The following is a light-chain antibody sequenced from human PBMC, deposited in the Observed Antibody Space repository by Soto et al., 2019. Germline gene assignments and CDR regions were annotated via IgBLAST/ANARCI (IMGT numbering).Light chain of an antibody. CDR2: EGS. CDR3: CSYAGSSIWV. CDR1: SSDVGSNNL. J-gene: IGLJ3*02. Sequence: QSALTQPASVSGSPGQSITISCTGTSSDVGSNNLVSWYQQHPGKAPKLMIYEGSKRPSGVSNRFSGSKSGNTASLTISGLPAEDEADYYCCSYAGSSIWVFGGGTKVTVL. V-gene: IGLV2-23*01.